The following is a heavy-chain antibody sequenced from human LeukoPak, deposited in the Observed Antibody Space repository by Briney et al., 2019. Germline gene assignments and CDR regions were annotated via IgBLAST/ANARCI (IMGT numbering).Heavy chain of an antibody. CDR2: INPNSGGT. D-gene: IGHD4-17*01. Sequence: GASVKVSCKASGYTFTGYYMHWVRQAPGQGLEWMGWINPNSGGTNYAQKFQGRVTMTRGTSISTAYMELSRLRSDDTAVYYCARGGLRGAYNWFDPWGQGTLVTVSS. CDR1: GYTFTGYY. J-gene: IGHJ5*02. CDR3: ARGGLRGAYNWFDP. V-gene: IGHV1-2*02.